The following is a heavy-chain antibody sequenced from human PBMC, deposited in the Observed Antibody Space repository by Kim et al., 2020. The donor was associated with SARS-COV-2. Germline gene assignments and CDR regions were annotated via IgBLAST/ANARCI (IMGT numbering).Heavy chain of an antibody. J-gene: IGHJ4*02. CDR3: ARDGGPTGTTHFDY. Sequence: ADSVKGRFTLSRDNSKNTLYLQMNSLRAEDTAVYYCARDGGPTGTTHFDYWGQGTLVTVSS. V-gene: IGHV3-30*01. D-gene: IGHD1-1*01.